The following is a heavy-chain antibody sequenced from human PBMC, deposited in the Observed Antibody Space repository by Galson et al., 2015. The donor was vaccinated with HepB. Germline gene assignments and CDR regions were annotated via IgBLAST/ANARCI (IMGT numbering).Heavy chain of an antibody. CDR2: IIPIFGTA. Sequence: SVKVSCKASGGTFSSYAISWVRQAPGQGLEWMGGIIPIFGTANYAQKFQGRVTITADESTSTAYMELSSLRSEDTAVYYCARGKPPGGYGSGIVATIRGFDYWGQGTLVTVSS. D-gene: IGHD5-12*01. J-gene: IGHJ4*02. CDR3: ARGKPPGGYGSGIVATIRGFDY. CDR1: GGTFSSYA. V-gene: IGHV1-69*13.